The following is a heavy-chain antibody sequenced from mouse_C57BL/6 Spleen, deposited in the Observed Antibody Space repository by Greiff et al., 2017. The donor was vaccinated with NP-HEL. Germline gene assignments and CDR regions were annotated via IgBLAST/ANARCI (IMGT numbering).Heavy chain of an antibody. CDR1: GFTFSSYA. D-gene: IGHD1-1*01. CDR2: ISDGGSYT. J-gene: IGHJ2*01. V-gene: IGHV5-4*01. CDR3: ARDSSYPLDY. Sequence: EVQRVESGGGLVKPGGSLKLSCAASGFTFSSYAMSWVRQTPEKRLEWVATISDGGSYTYYPDNVKGRFTISRDNAKNNLYLQMSHLKSEDTAMYYCARDSSYPLDYWGQGTTLTVSS.